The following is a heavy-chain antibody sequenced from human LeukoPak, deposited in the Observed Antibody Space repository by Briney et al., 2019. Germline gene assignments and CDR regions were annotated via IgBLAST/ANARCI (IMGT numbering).Heavy chain of an antibody. D-gene: IGHD3-9*01. Sequence: GRSLRLSCAASGFIFSSYWMSWVRQAPGKGLEWVANIKQDGSEKYYVDSVKGRFTISRDNAKNSLYLQMNSLRAEDTALYYCAKANDILTGLNYYMDVWGKGTTVTISS. V-gene: IGHV3-7*03. J-gene: IGHJ6*03. CDR3: AKANDILTGLNYYMDV. CDR2: IKQDGSEK. CDR1: GFIFSSYW.